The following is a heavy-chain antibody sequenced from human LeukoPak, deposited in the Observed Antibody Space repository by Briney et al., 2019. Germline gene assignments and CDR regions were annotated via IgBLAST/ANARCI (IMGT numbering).Heavy chain of an antibody. Sequence: GESLKISCKGSGYSFPTYWIAWVRQMPGKGLEWMGIIYPDESNIRYSPSFQGQVTISADKSISTAYLQWSSLKASDTAMFYCARPPSRGYSSSFEYWGQGTLVTVSS. CDR3: ARPPSRGYSSSFEY. D-gene: IGHD2-2*03. V-gene: IGHV5-51*01. CDR1: GYSFPTYW. CDR2: IYPDESNI. J-gene: IGHJ4*02.